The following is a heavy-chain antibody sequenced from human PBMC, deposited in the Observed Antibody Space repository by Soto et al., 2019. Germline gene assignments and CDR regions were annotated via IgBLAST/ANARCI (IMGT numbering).Heavy chain of an antibody. CDR3: VRXXXXXXE. CDR1: GPTFIAYY. D-gene: IGHD2-21*01. Sequence: QLVQSGAEVKKPGASVRVSCKTSGPTFIAYYIHWVRQAPGQGLEWMGWIDPKSGGTTYEQKFLGRVXXXXXXXXXXAYMXXXXXXXXXTAVYYCVRXXXXXXEWGQ. J-gene: IGHJ1*01. CDR2: IDPKSGGT. V-gene: IGHV1-2*02.